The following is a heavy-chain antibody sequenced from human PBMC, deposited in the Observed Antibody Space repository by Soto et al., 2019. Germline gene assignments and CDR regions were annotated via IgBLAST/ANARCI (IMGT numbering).Heavy chain of an antibody. V-gene: IGHV3-23*01. CDR3: AKPPDYNXNDY. CDR1: GFTFSSYA. Sequence: GGSLRLSCAASGFTFSSYAMSWVRQAPGKGLEWISAVSGSGGSTYYADSVKGRFTISRDNSKDTLYLQMNNLRAEDTAVYYCAKPPDYNXNDYWGQGTLVTVSS. D-gene: IGHD1-20*01. CDR2: VSGSGGST. J-gene: IGHJ4*02.